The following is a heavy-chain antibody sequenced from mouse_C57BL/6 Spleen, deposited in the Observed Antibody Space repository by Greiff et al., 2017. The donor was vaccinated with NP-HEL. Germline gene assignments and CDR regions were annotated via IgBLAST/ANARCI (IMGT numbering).Heavy chain of an antibody. J-gene: IGHJ1*03. Sequence: EVQLVESEGGLVQPGSSMKLSCTASGFTFSDYYMAWVRQVPEKGLEWVANINYDGSSTYYLDSLKSRFIISRDNAKNILYLQMSSLKSEDTATYYCARSNWGGWYFDVWGTGTTVTVSS. D-gene: IGHD4-1*01. CDR2: INYDGSST. CDR1: GFTFSDYY. CDR3: ARSNWGGWYFDV. V-gene: IGHV5-16*01.